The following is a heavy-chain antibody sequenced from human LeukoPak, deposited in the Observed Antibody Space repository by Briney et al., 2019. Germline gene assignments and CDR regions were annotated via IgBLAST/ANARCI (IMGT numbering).Heavy chain of an antibody. J-gene: IGHJ4*02. CDR3: AKEGGIQLWLPINY. D-gene: IGHD5-18*01. CDR1: GFTFSSYG. V-gene: IGHV3-30*02. CDR2: IRYDGSNK. Sequence: GGSLRLSCAASGFTFSSYGMHWVRQAPGKGLEWVAFIRYDGSNKYYADSVKGRFTISRDNSKNTLYLQGYSLRAEDTAVYYCAKEGGIQLWLPINYWGQGTLVTVSS.